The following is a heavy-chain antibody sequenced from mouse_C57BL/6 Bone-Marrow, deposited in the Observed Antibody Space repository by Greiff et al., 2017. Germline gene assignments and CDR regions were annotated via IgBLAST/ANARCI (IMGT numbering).Heavy chain of an antibody. Sequence: EVMLVESGGGLVQPGGSLKLSCAASGFTFSDYYMYWVRQTPEKRLEWVAYISNGGGSTYYPDTVKGRFTISRDNAKNTLYLQMSRLKSEDTAMYYCARHKVSRYYGRVYYAMDYWGQGTSVTVSS. J-gene: IGHJ4*01. CDR3: ARHKVSRYYGRVYYAMDY. D-gene: IGHD1-1*01. V-gene: IGHV5-12*01. CDR1: GFTFSDYY. CDR2: ISNGGGST.